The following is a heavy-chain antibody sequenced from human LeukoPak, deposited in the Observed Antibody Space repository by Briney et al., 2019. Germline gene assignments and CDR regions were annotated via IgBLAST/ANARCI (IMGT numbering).Heavy chain of an antibody. D-gene: IGHD6-19*01. V-gene: IGHV3-64*01. CDR1: RFTFSSYA. Sequence: GGSLRLSCAASRFTFSSYAVHWVRQPPGKGLEYVSAISSNGGSTYYANSVKGRFTISRDNSKNTLYLQMGSLRAEDMAVYYCARGVLARGSSGWYFDYWGQGTLVTVSS. CDR2: ISSNGGST. CDR3: ARGVLARGSSGWYFDY. J-gene: IGHJ4*02.